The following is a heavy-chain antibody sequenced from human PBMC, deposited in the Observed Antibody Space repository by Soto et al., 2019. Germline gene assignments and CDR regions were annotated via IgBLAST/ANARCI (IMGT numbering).Heavy chain of an antibody. D-gene: IGHD3-10*01. CDR3: ARGLFTMVRGVIITRGWFDP. Sequence: SETLCLTCAVYGGSFSGYDWSWIRQPTGKGLEWIGEINHSGSTNYNPSLKSRVTISVDTSKNQFPLKLTSVTAADTAVYYCARGLFTMVRGVIITRGWFDPWGQGTLVTSPQ. CDR2: INHSGST. CDR1: GGSFSGYD. V-gene: IGHV4-34*01. J-gene: IGHJ5*02.